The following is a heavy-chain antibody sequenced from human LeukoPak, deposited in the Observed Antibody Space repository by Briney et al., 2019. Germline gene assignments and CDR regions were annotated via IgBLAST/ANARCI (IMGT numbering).Heavy chain of an antibody. CDR3: ATNPRYCSSTSCYFP. D-gene: IGHD2-2*01. V-gene: IGHV1-69-2*01. Sequence: ATVKISCKASGYTFTDYYMHWVQQAPGKGLEWMGLVDPEDGETIYAEKFQGRVTITADTSTDTAYMELSSLRSEDTAVYYCATNPRYCSSTSCYFPWGQGTLVTVSS. CDR2: VDPEDGET. J-gene: IGHJ5*02. CDR1: GYTFTDYY.